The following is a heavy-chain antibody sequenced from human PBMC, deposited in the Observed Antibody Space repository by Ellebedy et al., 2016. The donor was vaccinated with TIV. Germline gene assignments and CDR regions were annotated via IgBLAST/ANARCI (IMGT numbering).Heavy chain of an antibody. CDR1: GGSISNYY. CDR2: IYYSGNT. V-gene: IGHV4-59*01. Sequence: MPSETLSLTCTVSGGSISNYYWSRIRQRQGKGLEWSGYIYYSGNTIYNPSLKSRVTISVDTSKTQFYLNVTSVTAADTDVYYCARGATGTTSRWLDPWGQGTLVTVSS. CDR3: ARGATGTTSRWLDP. J-gene: IGHJ5*02. D-gene: IGHD1-1*01.